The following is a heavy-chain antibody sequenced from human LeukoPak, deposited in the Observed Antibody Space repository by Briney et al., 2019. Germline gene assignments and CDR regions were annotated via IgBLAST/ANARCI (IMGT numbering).Heavy chain of an antibody. CDR1: GYTFTSYY. V-gene: IGHV1-46*01. CDR2: INPSGGST. CDR3: ARDLTSSYGGNQYYFDY. D-gene: IGHD4-23*01. J-gene: IGHJ4*02. Sequence: ASVKVSCKASGYTFTSYYMHWVRQAPGQGLEWMGIINPSGGSTSYAQKFQGRVTMTRDTSTSTVYMELSSLRSEDTAVYYCARDLTSSYGGNQYYFDYWGQGTLVTVSA.